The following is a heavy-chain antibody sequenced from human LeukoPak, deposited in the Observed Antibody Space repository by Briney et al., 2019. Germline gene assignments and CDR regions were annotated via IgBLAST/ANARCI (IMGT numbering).Heavy chain of an antibody. V-gene: IGHV1-18*01. CDR2: ISAYNGNT. Sequence: GASVKVSCKVSGYTLTELSMHWVRQAPGQGLEWMGWISAYNGNTNYAQKLQGRVTMTTDTSMSTAYMELRSLRSDDTAVYHCAREVCSGGNCYGNNWGQGTLVTVSS. J-gene: IGHJ4*02. D-gene: IGHD2-15*01. CDR3: AREVCSGGNCYGNN. CDR1: GYTLTELS.